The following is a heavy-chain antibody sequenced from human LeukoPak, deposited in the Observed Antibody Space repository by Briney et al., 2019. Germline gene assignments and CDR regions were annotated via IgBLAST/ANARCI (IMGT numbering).Heavy chain of an antibody. Sequence: GGSQRLSCAASGFTVSSNYMSWVRQAPGKGLEWVSVISSGGSTYYADSVKGRFTISRDNSKNTLYLQMNSLRAEDTAVYYCARATYYYGSGSYNNFYFDYWGQGTLVTVSS. CDR2: ISSGGST. CDR1: GFTVSSNY. J-gene: IGHJ4*02. V-gene: IGHV3-66*01. CDR3: ARATYYYGSGSYNNFYFDY. D-gene: IGHD3-10*01.